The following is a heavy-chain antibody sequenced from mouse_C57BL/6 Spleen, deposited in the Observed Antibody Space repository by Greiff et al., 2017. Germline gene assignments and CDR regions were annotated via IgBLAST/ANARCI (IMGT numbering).Heavy chain of an antibody. CDR2: IDPENGDT. V-gene: IGHV14-4*01. D-gene: IGHD1-1*01. Sequence: EVQLQQSGAELVRPGASVKLSCTASGFNIKDYYMHWVKQRPEQGLELIGWIDPENGDTEYASKFQGNATITADPSSNTAYLQRSSLTSEDTAVYYCTTGGRSQTDYWGQGTTLTVSS. CDR3: TTGGRSQTDY. CDR1: GFNIKDYY. J-gene: IGHJ2*01.